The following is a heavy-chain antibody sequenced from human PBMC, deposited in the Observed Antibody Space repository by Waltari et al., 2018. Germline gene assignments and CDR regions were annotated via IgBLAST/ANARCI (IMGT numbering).Heavy chain of an antibody. D-gene: IGHD7-27*01. J-gene: IGHJ3*02. CDR2: IYYNGRA. CDR3: ARRRLGAFDI. Sequence: QLQLQESGPGLVKPSETLSLTCTVSGGSISSSRYYWGWSRQPPGKGLEWIGSIYYNGRAYDNASLKSRATISVDTSKNQFSRKLSSVTAADTAVYDCARRRLGAFDIWGQGTMVTVSS. CDR1: GGSISSSRYY. V-gene: IGHV4-39*01.